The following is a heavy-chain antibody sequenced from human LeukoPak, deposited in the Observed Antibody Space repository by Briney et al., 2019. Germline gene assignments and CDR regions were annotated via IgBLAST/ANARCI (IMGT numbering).Heavy chain of an antibody. CDR2: IYHSGST. CDR3: ARGDYYDSSGYYNWFDP. Sequence: SQTLSLTCAVSGGSISSGGYSWSWIRQPPGKGLEWIGYIYHSGSTYYNPSLKSRVTISVDRPKNQFSLKLSSVTAADTAVYYCARGDYYDSSGYYNWFDPWGQGTLVTVSS. J-gene: IGHJ5*02. CDR1: GGSISSGGYS. V-gene: IGHV4-30-2*01. D-gene: IGHD3-22*01.